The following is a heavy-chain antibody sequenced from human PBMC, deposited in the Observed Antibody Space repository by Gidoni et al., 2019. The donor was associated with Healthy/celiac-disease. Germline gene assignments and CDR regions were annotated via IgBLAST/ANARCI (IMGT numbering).Heavy chain of an antibody. CDR2: IWYDGSNK. J-gene: IGHJ4*02. CDR3: ARAVNQGYCSSTSCYADGVFDY. CDR1: GFTFSSYG. Sequence: QVQLVESGGGVVQPGRSLRLSCAASGFTFSSYGMHWVRQAPGKGLEWVAVIWYDGSNKYYADSVKGRFTISRDNSKNTLYLQMNSLRAEDTAVYYCARAVNQGYCSSTSCYADGVFDYWGQGTLVTVSS. D-gene: IGHD2-2*01. V-gene: IGHV3-33*01.